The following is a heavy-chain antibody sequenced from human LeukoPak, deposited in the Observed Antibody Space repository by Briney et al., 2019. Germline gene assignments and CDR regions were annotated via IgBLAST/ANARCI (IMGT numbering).Heavy chain of an antibody. V-gene: IGHV3-30*02. D-gene: IGHD2-15*01. Sequence: GGSLRLSCAASGFTFSSYGMHWVRQAPGKGLEWVAFIRYDGSNKYYADSVKGRFTISRDNSKNTLYLQMNSLRAEDTAVYYCAKDRLGYCSGGSCFPDHWGQGTLVTVSS. CDR2: IRYDGSNK. CDR1: GFTFSSYG. J-gene: IGHJ4*02. CDR3: AKDRLGYCSGGSCFPDH.